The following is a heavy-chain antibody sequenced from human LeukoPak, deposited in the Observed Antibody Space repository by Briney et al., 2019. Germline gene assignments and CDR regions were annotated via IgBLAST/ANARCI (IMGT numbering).Heavy chain of an antibody. CDR1: GFTFISYS. Sequence: GGSLRLSCAASGFTFISYSLNWVRQAPGKGLEWVSSITSSSSYIYYADSVKGRFTISRDNSKNTLYLQMNSLRAEDTAVYYCARDLAPRGGYWAPFDYWGQGTLVTVSS. D-gene: IGHD3-22*01. V-gene: IGHV3-21*01. CDR2: ITSSSSYI. CDR3: ARDLAPRGGYWAPFDY. J-gene: IGHJ4*02.